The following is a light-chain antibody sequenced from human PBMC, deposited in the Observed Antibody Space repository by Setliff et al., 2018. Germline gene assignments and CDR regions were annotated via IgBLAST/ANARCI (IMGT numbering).Light chain of an antibody. J-gene: IGLJ1*01. CDR3: QSYDSSLSAYV. CDR2: GNT. Sequence: QSVLAQPPSVSGAPGQRVTISCTGSSSNIGAGHNVHWYQQHPGTAPKLLIHGNTNRPSGVPDRFSGSRSGTSASLAITGLQAEDEAEFYCQSYDSSLSAYVFGTGTKVTVL. V-gene: IGLV1-40*01. CDR1: SSNIGAGHN.